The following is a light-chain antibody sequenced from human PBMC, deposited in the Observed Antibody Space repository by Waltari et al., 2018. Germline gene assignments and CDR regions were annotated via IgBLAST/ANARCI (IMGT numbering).Light chain of an antibody. CDR2: AAS. CDR3: QQSYSTPLT. CDR1: QSITTY. V-gene: IGKV1-39*01. Sequence: DIQMTQSPSSLPASVGGRVTITCRASQSITTYLNWYQQKPGKAPKLLIYAASRLQIGVPSRFSGNGSVTDFTLTISSLQPEDFATYYCQQSYSTPLTFGGGTKVEIK. J-gene: IGKJ4*01.